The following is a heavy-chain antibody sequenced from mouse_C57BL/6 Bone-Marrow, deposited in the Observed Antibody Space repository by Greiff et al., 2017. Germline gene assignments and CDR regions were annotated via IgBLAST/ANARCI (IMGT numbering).Heavy chain of an antibody. V-gene: IGHV2-2*01. Sequence: VQLQQSGPGLVQPSQSLSITCTVSGFSLTSYGVHWVRQSPGKGLEWLGVIWSGGSTDYHAAFISRLSISKDNSKSQVFFKMNSLQADDTAIYYCARREVLHGAMDYWGQGTSVTVSS. CDR1: GFSLTSYG. CDR3: ARREVLHGAMDY. J-gene: IGHJ4*01. D-gene: IGHD1-1*01. CDR2: IWSGGST.